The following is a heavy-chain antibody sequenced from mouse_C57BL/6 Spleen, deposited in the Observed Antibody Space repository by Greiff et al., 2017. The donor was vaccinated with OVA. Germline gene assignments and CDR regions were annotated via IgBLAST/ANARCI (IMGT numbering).Heavy chain of an antibody. CDR3: ARRTGDYAMDY. CDR1: GYTFTSYW. Sequence: QVQLQQSGAELVRPGTSVKLSCKASGYTFTSYWMHWVKQRPGQGLEWIGVIDPSDSYTNYNQKFKGKATLTVDTSSSTAYMQRSSLTSEDSAVYYCARRTGDYAMDYWGQGTSVTVSS. CDR2: IDPSDSYT. V-gene: IGHV1-59*01. J-gene: IGHJ4*01.